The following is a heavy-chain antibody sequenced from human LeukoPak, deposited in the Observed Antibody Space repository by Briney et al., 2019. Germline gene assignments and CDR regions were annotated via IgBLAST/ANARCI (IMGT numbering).Heavy chain of an antibody. D-gene: IGHD2-15*01. V-gene: IGHV4-59*08. Sequence: SETLSLTCTVSGGSISNYYWSWIRQPPGKGLEWIGYIYNTGDTNHNPSFKSRVTISIDTSKNQFSLNLNSVPAADTAVYYCARHPFSTPFDYWGQGILVTVSS. J-gene: IGHJ4*02. CDR1: GGSISNYY. CDR2: IYNTGDT. CDR3: ARHPFSTPFDY.